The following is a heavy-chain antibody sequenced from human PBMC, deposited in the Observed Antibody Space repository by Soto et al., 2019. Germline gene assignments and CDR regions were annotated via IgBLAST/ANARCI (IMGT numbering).Heavy chain of an antibody. V-gene: IGHV3-30-3*01. CDR2: ISYDGSNK. Sequence: PGGSLRLSCAASGFTFSSCAMHWVRQAPGKGLEWVAVISYDGSNKYYADSVKGRFTISRDNSKNTLYLQMNSLRAEDTAVYYCARDGNIVVVVAAYAYYFDYWGQGTLVT. D-gene: IGHD2-15*01. CDR1: GFTFSSCA. CDR3: ARDGNIVVVVAAYAYYFDY. J-gene: IGHJ4*02.